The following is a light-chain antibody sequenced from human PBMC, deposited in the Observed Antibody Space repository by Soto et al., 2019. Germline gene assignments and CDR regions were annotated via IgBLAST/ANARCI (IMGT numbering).Light chain of an antibody. CDR1: QGLASR. J-gene: IGKJ1*01. V-gene: IGKV1-13*02. Sequence: IPLTQSPSSLSASIRDTVIITCRASQGLASRFAWFQQRAGATPRLLIYDASMLQSGVPSRFSGSGYGTHLILTISNLQPEDFAPYYCQQFKSLFGQGTKVDIK. CDR3: QQFKSL. CDR2: DAS.